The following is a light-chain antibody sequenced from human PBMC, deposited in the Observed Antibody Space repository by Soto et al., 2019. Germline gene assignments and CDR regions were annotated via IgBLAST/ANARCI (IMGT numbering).Light chain of an antibody. Sequence: QSALTQPASVSGSPGQSITISCTGTSSDVGGYNYVSWYQQHPGKAPKLMIYEVSNRPSGVSNRFSGSKSGNTASLTISGLQAEDEADYYCSSYTRDTALVFGPGTKLTVL. J-gene: IGLJ1*01. V-gene: IGLV2-14*01. CDR1: SSDVGGYNY. CDR2: EVS. CDR3: SSYTRDTALV.